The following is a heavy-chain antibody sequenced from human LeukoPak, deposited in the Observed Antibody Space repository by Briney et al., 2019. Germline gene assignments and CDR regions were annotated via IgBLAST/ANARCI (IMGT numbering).Heavy chain of an antibody. D-gene: IGHD6-19*01. V-gene: IGHV1-2*02. CDR2: INPNSGGT. CDR1: GYTFTGYY. Sequence: ASVKASCKASGYTFTGYYMHWVRQAPGQGLEWMGWINPNSGGTSYAQKFQGRVTMTRDTSISTAYMELSRLRSDDTAVYYCARSEQFPYYMDVWGKGTTVTVSS. CDR3: ARSEQFPYYMDV. J-gene: IGHJ6*03.